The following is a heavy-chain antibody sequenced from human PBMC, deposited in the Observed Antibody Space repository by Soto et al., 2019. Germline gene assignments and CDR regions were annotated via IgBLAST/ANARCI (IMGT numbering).Heavy chain of an antibody. CDR2: IYWNDDK. V-gene: IGHV2-5*01. J-gene: IGHJ4*02. D-gene: IGHD3-16*01. CDR3: THRGDGFPY. Sequence: QITLKESGPTLVKPTQTLTLTCTFSGFSLSTSGVGVGWIRQPPGKALEWLALIYWNDDKRYSPSLKSRLTITKDTSKDQVVLTMTNMDPVDTATYYCTHRGDGFPYWGQGTQVTVSS. CDR1: GFSLSTSGVG.